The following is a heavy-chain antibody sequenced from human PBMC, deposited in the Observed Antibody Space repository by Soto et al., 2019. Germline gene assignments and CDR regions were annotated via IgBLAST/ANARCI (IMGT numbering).Heavy chain of an antibody. CDR2: ISSGSNTI. D-gene: IGHD6-19*01. V-gene: IGHV3-48*02. CDR1: GFTFSSYS. Sequence: EVQLVESGGGLVQPGGSLRLSCAASGFTFSSYSMNWVRQAPGKGLEWVSYISSGSNTIYYADSVKGRFTISRDNAKNSLYLQMNSLRDEDTAVYDCARLGGWYGVWNWYFDVWGRGTLVTVSS. J-gene: IGHJ2*01. CDR3: ARLGGWYGVWNWYFDV.